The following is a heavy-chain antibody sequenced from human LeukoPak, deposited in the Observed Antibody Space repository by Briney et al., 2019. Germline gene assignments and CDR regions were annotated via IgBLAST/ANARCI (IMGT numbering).Heavy chain of an antibody. J-gene: IGHJ4*02. CDR3: ALGSGGGVGDH. D-gene: IGHD2-15*01. Sequence: PSETLSLTCTVSGGSVSTYFWSWIRHPPGKGLEWIGYIYNSESTNYSPSLKSRVTMSVDTSKNRFSLKLTSVTAADTAVYYCALGSGGGVGDHWGQGILVTVSS. CDR1: GGSVSTYF. CDR2: IYNSEST. V-gene: IGHV4-59*08.